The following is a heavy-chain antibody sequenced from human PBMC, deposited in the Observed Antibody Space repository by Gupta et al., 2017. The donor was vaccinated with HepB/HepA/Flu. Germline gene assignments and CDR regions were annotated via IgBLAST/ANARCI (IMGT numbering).Heavy chain of an antibody. J-gene: IGHJ6*02. CDR1: GFTFSSYE. CDR2: ISSRGSTI. CDR3: ASFFGWNYAPGLGYYYYGMDV. V-gene: IGHV3-48*03. Sequence: EVQLVESAGGLVQPGGSLRLPCAASGFTFSSYELYWVRPAPGKGLEWVSSISSRGSTIYVADSVKGRFTISRDNAKNSLYRQMNSLRAEDTAVYYCASFFGWNYAPGLGYYYYGMDVWGQGTTVTVSS. D-gene: IGHD1-7*01.